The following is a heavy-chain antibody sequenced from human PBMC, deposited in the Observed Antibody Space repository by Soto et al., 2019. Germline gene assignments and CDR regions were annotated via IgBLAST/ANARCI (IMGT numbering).Heavy chain of an antibody. CDR3: AKDISRGPTKNYDFWSGPDY. V-gene: IGHV3-43D*04. CDR2: ISWDGSNR. CDR1: GFTFDVYA. Sequence: GGSLRLSCAASGFTFDVYAMHWVRQPPGKGLEWVSLISWDGSNRYYADSVQGRFTISRDNSKYSLYLEMNSLRPEDTALYYCAKDISRGPTKNYDFWSGPDYWGQGTLVTVSS. J-gene: IGHJ4*02. D-gene: IGHD3-3*01.